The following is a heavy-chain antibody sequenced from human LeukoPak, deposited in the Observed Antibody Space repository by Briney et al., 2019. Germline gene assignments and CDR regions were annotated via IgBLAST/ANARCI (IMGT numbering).Heavy chain of an antibody. D-gene: IGHD6-19*01. CDR1: GGTFSSYA. Sequence: GASVKVSCKASGGTFSSYAISWVRQAPGQGLEWMGWISAYNGNTNYAQKLQGRVTMTTDTSTSTAYMELRSLRSDDTAVYYCARAPRGWYGDYWGQGTLVTVSS. CDR3: ARAPRGWYGDY. V-gene: IGHV1-18*01. J-gene: IGHJ4*02. CDR2: ISAYNGNT.